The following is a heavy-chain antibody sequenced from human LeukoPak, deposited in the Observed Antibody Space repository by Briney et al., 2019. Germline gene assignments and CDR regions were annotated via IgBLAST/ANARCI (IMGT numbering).Heavy chain of an antibody. CDR3: ARPSERLQFGSFDY. Sequence: SETLSHTCTVSGGPISTYYWRWTRQPPGKGLEWIGYIYYSGSTNYNPSLKSRVTISVDTSKIQFSLKLSSVTAADTAVYYCARPSERLQFGSFDYWGQGTLVTVSS. CDR1: GGPISTYY. V-gene: IGHV4-59*08. D-gene: IGHD5-24*01. J-gene: IGHJ4*02. CDR2: IYYSGST.